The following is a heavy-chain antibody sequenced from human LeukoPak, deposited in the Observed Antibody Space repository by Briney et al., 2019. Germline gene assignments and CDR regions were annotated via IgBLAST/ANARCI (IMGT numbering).Heavy chain of an antibody. Sequence: ASVKVSCKASGYTLTGYYMHWLRQAPGQGLEWMGWINPNSGDTNYAQKFQGRVTMTRDTSISTAYMELSRLASDDTAVYYCAKNPYEYYFDYWGRGTLVTVSS. CDR3: AKNPYEYYFDY. V-gene: IGHV1-2*02. CDR2: INPNSGDT. CDR1: GYTLTGYY. J-gene: IGHJ4*02. D-gene: IGHD5-12*01.